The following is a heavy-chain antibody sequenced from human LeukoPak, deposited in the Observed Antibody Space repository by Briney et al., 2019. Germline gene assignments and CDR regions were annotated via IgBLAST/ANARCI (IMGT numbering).Heavy chain of an antibody. CDR1: GYSISSAHY. CDR2: TYHSGST. Sequence: SETLCLTCTVSGYSISSAHYWGCIRQPPGKGLEWIGSTYHSGSTYYNPSLKSRVTISVDTSKNQFSLKLSSVTAPDTAVYYCARDPMAYGGIGWGQGTLVTASS. J-gene: IGHJ4*02. V-gene: IGHV4-38-2*02. CDR3: ARDPMAYGGIG. D-gene: IGHD4-23*01.